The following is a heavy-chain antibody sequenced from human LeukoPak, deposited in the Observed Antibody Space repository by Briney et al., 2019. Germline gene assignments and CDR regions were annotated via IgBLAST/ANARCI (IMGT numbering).Heavy chain of an antibody. J-gene: IGHJ4*02. CDR2: IIPIFGTA. Sequence: GGSLRLSCAASGFTFSSYAISWVRQAPGQGLEWMGGIIPIFGTANYAQKFQGRVTITADESTSTAYMELSSLRSEDTAVYYCARALFNYYDSSGPSDYWGQGTLVTVSS. V-gene: IGHV1-69*01. CDR1: GFTFSSYA. D-gene: IGHD3-22*01. CDR3: ARALFNYYDSSGPSDY.